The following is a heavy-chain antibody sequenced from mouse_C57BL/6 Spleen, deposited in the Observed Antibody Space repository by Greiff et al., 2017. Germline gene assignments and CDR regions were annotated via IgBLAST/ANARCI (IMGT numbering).Heavy chain of an antibody. D-gene: IGHD2-1*01. CDR3: AREGDGNYVGFAY. Sequence: EVKLVESGPELVKPGASVKISCKASGYSFTDYNMNWVKQSNGKSLEWIGVINPNYGTTSYNQKFKGKATLTVDQSSSTAYMQLNSLTSEDSAVYYCAREGDGNYVGFAYWGQGTLVTVSA. V-gene: IGHV1-39*01. CDR2: INPNYGTT. J-gene: IGHJ3*01. CDR1: GYSFTDYN.